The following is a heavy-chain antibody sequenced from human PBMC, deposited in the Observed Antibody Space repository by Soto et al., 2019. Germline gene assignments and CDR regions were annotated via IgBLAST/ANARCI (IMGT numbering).Heavy chain of an antibody. D-gene: IGHD3-3*01. CDR3: ARASGTIFGVVRGTYYYGMDV. CDR2: IYYSGST. J-gene: IGHJ6*02. CDR1: GGSISSGGYY. Sequence: PSETLSLTCTVSGGSISSGGYYWSWIRQHPGKGLEWIGYIYYSGSTYYNPSLKSRVTISVDTSKNQFSLKLSSVTAADTAVYYCARASGTIFGVVRGTYYYGMDVWGQGTTVTVSS. V-gene: IGHV4-31*03.